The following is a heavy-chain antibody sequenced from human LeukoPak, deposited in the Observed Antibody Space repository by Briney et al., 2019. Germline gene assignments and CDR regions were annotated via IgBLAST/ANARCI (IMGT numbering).Heavy chain of an antibody. Sequence: SETLSLTCTVSGGSISGYYWSWIRQPPGKGLEWIGYIYYSGSTNYNPSLKSRVTISVDTSKNQFSLKLSSVTAADTAVYYCARNNVLLWFGEPTPQYYFDYWGQGTLVTVSS. CDR3: ARNNVLLWFGEPTPQYYFDY. D-gene: IGHD3-10*01. J-gene: IGHJ4*02. CDR1: GGSISGYY. CDR2: IYYSGST. V-gene: IGHV4-59*01.